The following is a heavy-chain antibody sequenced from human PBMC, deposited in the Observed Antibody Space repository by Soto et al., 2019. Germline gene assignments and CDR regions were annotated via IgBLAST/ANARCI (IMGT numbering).Heavy chain of an antibody. Sequence: SETLSLTCTVSGDSISSSTYYWTWIRQPPGKGLEWIGNIFYSGITHYNPSLRSRFILSVDTSKNQFSLNLSSVTAADTAVYYCARRKYSGTFLSLDYWGQGIMVTVSS. CDR3: ARRKYSGTFLSLDY. V-gene: IGHV4-39*01. D-gene: IGHD1-26*01. CDR1: GDSISSSTYY. J-gene: IGHJ4*02. CDR2: IFYSGIT.